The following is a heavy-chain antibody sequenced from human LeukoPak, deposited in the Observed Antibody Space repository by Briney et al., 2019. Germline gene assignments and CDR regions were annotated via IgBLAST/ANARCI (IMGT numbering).Heavy chain of an antibody. CDR2: IYYSGST. Sequence: SETLSLTCTVSGGSISSGDYCWSWIRQPPGKGLEWIGYIYYSGSTYYNPSLKSRVTILVDTSKNQFSLKLSSVTAADTAVYYCARRSYYYDSSGYFDYWGQGTLVTVSS. CDR1: GGSISSGDYC. CDR3: ARRSYYYDSSGYFDY. V-gene: IGHV4-30-4*01. J-gene: IGHJ4*02. D-gene: IGHD3-22*01.